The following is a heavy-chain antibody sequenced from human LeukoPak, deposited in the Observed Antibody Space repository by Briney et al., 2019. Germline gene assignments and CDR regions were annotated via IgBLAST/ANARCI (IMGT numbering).Heavy chain of an antibody. CDR1: EYTLTELS. J-gene: IGHJ4*02. D-gene: IGHD3-3*01. Sequence: ASVKVSCKVSEYTLTELSMHWVRQAPGKGLEWMGGFDPEDGETIYAQKFQGRVTMTEDTSTDTAYMELSSLRSEDTAVYYCATESRITIFGVYWGQGTLVTVSS. CDR2: FDPEDGET. V-gene: IGHV1-24*01. CDR3: ATESRITIFGVY.